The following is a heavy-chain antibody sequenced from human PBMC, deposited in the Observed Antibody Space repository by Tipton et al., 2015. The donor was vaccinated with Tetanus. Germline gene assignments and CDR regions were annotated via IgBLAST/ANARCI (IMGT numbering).Heavy chain of an antibody. CDR1: GGSLNXFY. CDR2: VYSRGST. J-gene: IGHJ6*02. D-gene: IGHD1-26*01. CDR3: ARDFRERSGTYYSYFFAMGV. V-gene: IGHV4-4*07. Sequence: TLSLTCTVSGGSLNXFYXXWIRXXAGXXXEWIGRVYSRGSTNYNPSPKSRVTMSIDTSKNQFSLELTSVTAADTAVYYCARDFRERSGTYYSYFFAMGVWGQGTTVAVSS.